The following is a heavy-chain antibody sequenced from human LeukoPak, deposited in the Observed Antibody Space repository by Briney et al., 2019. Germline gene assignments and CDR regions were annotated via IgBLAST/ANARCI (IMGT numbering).Heavy chain of an antibody. Sequence: GGSLRLSCAASGFTFSSYWMSWVRQAPGKGLEWVANIKQDGSEKYYVDSVKGRFTISRDNAKNSLYLQMNSLRAEDTAVYYCARTSSYYDFWSGSHPYYFDYWGQGTLVTVSS. D-gene: IGHD3-3*01. V-gene: IGHV3-7*03. CDR2: IKQDGSEK. J-gene: IGHJ4*02. CDR3: ARTSSYYDFWSGSHPYYFDY. CDR1: GFTFSSYW.